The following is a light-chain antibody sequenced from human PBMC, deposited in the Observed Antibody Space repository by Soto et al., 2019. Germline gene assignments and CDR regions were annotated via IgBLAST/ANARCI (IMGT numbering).Light chain of an antibody. V-gene: IGKV3-20*01. Sequence: KQSPAAVSVSPGERATLSCRASQSVSNNYLAWYQQKPGQAPRLLIYGASSRATGIPDRFSGSGSGTDSTLTISRLEPEDFAVYYCQQYGNSPVTFGQGTRLEIK. CDR1: QSVSNNY. CDR2: GAS. J-gene: IGKJ5*01. CDR3: QQYGNSPVT.